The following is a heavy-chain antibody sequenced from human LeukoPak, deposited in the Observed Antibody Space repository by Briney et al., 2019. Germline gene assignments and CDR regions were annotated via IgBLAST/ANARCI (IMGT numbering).Heavy chain of an antibody. V-gene: IGHV1-69*13. D-gene: IGHD6-6*01. CDR1: GYTLTELS. CDR2: IIPIFGTA. J-gene: IGHJ5*02. CDR3: ARGSSSSGDPLLQGFDP. Sequence: ASVKVSCKVSGYTLTELSMHWVRQAPGQGLEWMGGIIPIFGTANYAQKFQGRVTITADESTSTAYMELSSLRSEDTAVYYCARGSSSSGDPLLQGFDPWGQGTLVTVSS.